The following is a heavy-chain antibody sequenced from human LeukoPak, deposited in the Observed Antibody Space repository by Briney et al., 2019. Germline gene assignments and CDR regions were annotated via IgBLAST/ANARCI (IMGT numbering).Heavy chain of an antibody. CDR1: GGSISTFY. Sequence: PSETLSLTCTVSGGSISTFYWSWIRQPPGKGLEWIWDVDYVGSTIYNHSPKSRVTISVDRSKNQFSLKLTSGTAADTAVYYCARHASDGSGWMYYFDYWGQGTLVTVSS. D-gene: IGHD6-19*01. V-gene: IGHV4-59*08. CDR3: ARHASDGSGWMYYFDY. J-gene: IGHJ4*02. CDR2: VDYVGST.